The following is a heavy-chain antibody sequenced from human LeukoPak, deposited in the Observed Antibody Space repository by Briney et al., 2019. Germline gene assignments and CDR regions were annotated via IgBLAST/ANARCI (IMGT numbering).Heavy chain of an antibody. Sequence: ASVKVSCKASGYTFTGYYMHWVRQAPGQGLGWMGWINPNSGGTNYAQKFQGWVTMTRDTSISTAYMELSSLRSEDTAVYYCARGFYIDYWGQGTLVTVSS. CDR1: GYTFTGYY. D-gene: IGHD3-10*01. CDR3: ARGFYIDY. CDR2: INPNSGGT. V-gene: IGHV1-2*04. J-gene: IGHJ4*02.